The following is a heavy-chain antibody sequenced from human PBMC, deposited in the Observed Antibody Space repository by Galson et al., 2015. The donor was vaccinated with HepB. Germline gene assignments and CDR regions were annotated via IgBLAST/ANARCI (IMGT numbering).Heavy chain of an antibody. CDR2: ISAYNGNT. V-gene: IGHV1-18*01. J-gene: IGHJ4*02. Sequence: SVKVSCKASGYTFTSYGISWVRQAPGQGLEWMGWISAYNGNTNYAQKLQGRVTMTTDTSTSTAYMELRSLRSDDTAVYYCARASEGRYCSGTSCYIHGDYWGQGTLVTVSS. CDR3: ARASEGRYCSGTSCYIHGDY. D-gene: IGHD2-2*02. CDR1: GYTFTSYG.